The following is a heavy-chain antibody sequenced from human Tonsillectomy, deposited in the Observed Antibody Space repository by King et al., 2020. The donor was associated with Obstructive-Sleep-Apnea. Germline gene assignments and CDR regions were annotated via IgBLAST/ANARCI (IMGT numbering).Heavy chain of an antibody. CDR3: TRETLQLDAFDI. V-gene: IGHV3-74*01. D-gene: IGHD6-13*01. CDR1: GFTFSRYW. J-gene: IGHJ3*02. CDR2: INSDGRRT. Sequence: VQLVESGGGLVQPGGSLRLSCAASGFTFSRYWMHWVRQAPGKGLVWVSGINSDGRRTRYADSVKGRGTSARDHAKNTLYLQMNSLRAEDTAVYYCTRETLQLDAFDIWGQGTMVTVSS.